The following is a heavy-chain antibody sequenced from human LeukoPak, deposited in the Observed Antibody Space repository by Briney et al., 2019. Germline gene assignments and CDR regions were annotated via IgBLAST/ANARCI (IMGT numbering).Heavy chain of an antibody. CDR3: ARQGGSSSPYYYYYMDV. Sequence: PSETLSLTCAVSGYSITSGYYWGWFRQPPGQGLEWIGNIFHAGNTYYNPSLRSRVTISVDTSKNQFSLRLTSVTAADTAVYYCARQGGSSSPYYYYYMDVWGKGTTVTVSS. J-gene: IGHJ6*03. CDR1: GYSITSGYY. CDR2: IFHAGNT. V-gene: IGHV4-38-2*01. D-gene: IGHD6-6*01.